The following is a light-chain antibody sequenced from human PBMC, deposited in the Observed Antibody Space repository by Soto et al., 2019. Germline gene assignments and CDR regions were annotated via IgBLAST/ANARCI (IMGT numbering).Light chain of an antibody. CDR2: DAS. CDR1: QRISRW. CDR3: QQYENLPT. J-gene: IGKJ5*01. V-gene: IGKV1-33*01. Sequence: DIQMTQSPSTLSASVGDRVTITCRASQRISRWLAWYQQKPGRAPKLLIYDASNLEAGVPSRFRGSGSGTDFTFTISRLQPEDIATYYCQQYENLPTFGQGTRLEIK.